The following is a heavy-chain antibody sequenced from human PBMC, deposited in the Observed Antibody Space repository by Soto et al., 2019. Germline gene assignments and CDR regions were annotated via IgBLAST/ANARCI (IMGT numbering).Heavy chain of an antibody. CDR1: GGAFSSYS. V-gene: IGHV1-69*13. CDR2: IIPIFGTA. D-gene: IGHD3-10*01. Sequence: ASVKVSCKASGGAFSSYSISWVRQAPGQGLEWMGGIIPIFGTADYAQKFQGRVTITADESTSTAYMELSSLRSEDTAVYYCARTYYYGSGSYYRFDYWGQGTLVTVSS. CDR3: ARTYYYGSGSYYRFDY. J-gene: IGHJ4*02.